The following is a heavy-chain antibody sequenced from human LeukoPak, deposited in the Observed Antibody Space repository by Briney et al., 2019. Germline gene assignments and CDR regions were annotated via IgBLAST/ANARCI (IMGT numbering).Heavy chain of an antibody. Sequence: EASVKVSCKASGYTFTDYYMHWVRQAPGQGLEWMGWMNPNSGGTIYAQKFQGRVTMTRDTSISTAYMELSRLRSDDTAVYYCARCWPYYYDDRGYSEDHFDYWGQGTLVTVSS. CDR3: ARCWPYYYDDRGYSEDHFDY. CDR2: MNPNSGGT. CDR1: GYTFTDYY. V-gene: IGHV1-2*02. J-gene: IGHJ4*02. D-gene: IGHD3-22*01.